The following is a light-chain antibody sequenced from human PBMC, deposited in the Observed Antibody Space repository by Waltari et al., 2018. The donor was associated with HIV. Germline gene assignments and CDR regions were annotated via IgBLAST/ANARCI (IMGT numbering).Light chain of an antibody. Sequence: QSALTQPTSVSGSPGQSITISCTGTSGDFGSFNYVSWYQHHPGKAPNFMIYEVSKRPSGVSKRFSGSKSGNTASLIISGLQAEDEGDYYCSSDTSSNTVVFGGGTKLTVL. J-gene: IGLJ3*02. CDR2: EVS. CDR1: SGDFGSFNY. V-gene: IGLV2-14*01. CDR3: SSDTSSNTVV.